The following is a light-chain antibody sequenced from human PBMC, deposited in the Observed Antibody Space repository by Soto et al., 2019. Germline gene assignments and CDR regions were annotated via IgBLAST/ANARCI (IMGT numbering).Light chain of an antibody. Sequence: EIVMTQSPATLSVSPGERATLSCRASQSVSSSLAWYQQKPGQAPRLLIYGASTRATGIPARFSGSGSGTEFTLATSSLQPDDFATYYCQQYSSYSRTFGQGTQVDIK. CDR2: GAS. V-gene: IGKV3-15*01. CDR1: QSVSSS. J-gene: IGKJ1*01. CDR3: QQYSSYSRT.